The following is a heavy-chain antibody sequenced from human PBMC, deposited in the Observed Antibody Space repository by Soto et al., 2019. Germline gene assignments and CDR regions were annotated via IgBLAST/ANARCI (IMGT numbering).Heavy chain of an antibody. CDR3: ARGWGRIFDY. J-gene: IGHJ4*02. V-gene: IGHV4-34*01. D-gene: IGHD7-27*01. CDR1: GGSFSGYY. CDR2: INHSGST. Sequence: QVQLPQWGAGLLKPAETLSLTCAVYGGSFSGYYWKWIRQPPGKGLEWIGEINHSGSTNYNPSLKRRVTLSVDPSKTPFSLKLSLVTAADTGVYYSARGWGRIFDYWGQGTLVTVSS.